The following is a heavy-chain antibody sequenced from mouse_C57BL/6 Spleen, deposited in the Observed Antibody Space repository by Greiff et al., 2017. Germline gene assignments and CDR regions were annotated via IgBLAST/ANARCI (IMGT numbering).Heavy chain of an antibody. V-gene: IGHV1-64*01. CDR2: IHPNSGST. J-gene: IGHJ3*01. CDR3: ARWMELELLPWFAY. Sequence: QVQLQQPGAELVKPGASVKLSCKASGYTFTSFWMHWVKQRPGQGLEWIGMIHPNSGSTNYNEKFKSKATLTVDKSSSTAYMQLSSLTSEDSAVYYCARWMELELLPWFAYWGQGTLVTVSA. D-gene: IGHD2-3*01. CDR1: GYTFTSFW.